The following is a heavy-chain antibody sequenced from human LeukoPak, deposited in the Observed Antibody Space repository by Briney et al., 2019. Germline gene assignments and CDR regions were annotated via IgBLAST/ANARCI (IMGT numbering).Heavy chain of an antibody. J-gene: IGHJ5*02. CDR1: GFSLSSYW. Sequence: GGSLRLSCSASGFSLSSYWISSVRQAPGNGLEWVANIMQDGSGKYYVDSVKGRFTISRDNANNSLYLQMNDLRAEDTAIYYCATDSFSFGDLNPGPWGQGTLVTVTS. V-gene: IGHV3-7*01. CDR3: ATDSFSFGDLNPGP. CDR2: IMQDGSGK. D-gene: IGHD3-16*01.